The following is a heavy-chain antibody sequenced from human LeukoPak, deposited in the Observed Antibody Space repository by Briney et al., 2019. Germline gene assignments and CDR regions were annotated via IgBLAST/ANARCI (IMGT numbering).Heavy chain of an antibody. Sequence: SVKVSCKASGGTFSSYAISWVRQAPGRGLEWMGGIIPIFGTANYAQKFQGRVTITADESTSTAYMELSSLRSEDTAVYYCARVGDRRSDYFDYWGQGTLVTVSS. D-gene: IGHD3-3*01. J-gene: IGHJ4*02. CDR2: IIPIFGTA. CDR1: GGTFSSYA. V-gene: IGHV1-69*13. CDR3: ARVGDRRSDYFDY.